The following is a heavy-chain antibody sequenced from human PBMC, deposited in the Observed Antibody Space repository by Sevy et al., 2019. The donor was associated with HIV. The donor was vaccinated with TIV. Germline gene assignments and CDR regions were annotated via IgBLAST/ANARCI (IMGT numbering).Heavy chain of an antibody. CDR3: ARGRVSGSYRNDAFDI. D-gene: IGHD3-16*02. CDR1: GFTVSGNY. Sequence: GGSLRLSCAASGFTVSGNYMTWDRQAPGKGLEWVSVIYSGGGTYYADSVKGRFTISRDNSKNTLYLQINILRAEDTAVYYCARGRVSGSYRNDAFDIWDQGTMVTVSS. CDR2: IYSGGGT. V-gene: IGHV3-53*01. J-gene: IGHJ3*02.